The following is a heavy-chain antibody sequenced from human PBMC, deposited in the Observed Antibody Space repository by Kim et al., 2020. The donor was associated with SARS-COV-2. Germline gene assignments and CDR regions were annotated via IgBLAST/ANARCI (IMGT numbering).Heavy chain of an antibody. D-gene: IGHD3-9*01. Sequence: GGSLRLSCAASGFTVSSNYMSWVRQAPGKGLEWVSVIYSGGSTYYADSVKGRFTISRDNSKNTLYLQMNSLRAEDTAVYYCAKSKGVSLRYFDWLPPFDYWGQGTLVTVSS. V-gene: IGHV3-53*01. J-gene: IGHJ4*02. CDR1: GFTVSSNY. CDR3: AKSKGVSLRYFDWLPPFDY. CDR2: IYSGGST.